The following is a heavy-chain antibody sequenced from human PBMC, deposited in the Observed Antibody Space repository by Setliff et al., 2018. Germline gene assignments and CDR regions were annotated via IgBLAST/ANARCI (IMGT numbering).Heavy chain of an antibody. CDR3: ASCRFQVPYNY. Sequence: SETLSLTCAVSGVSVNSLTWWSWVRQSPGKGLEWIGTIYDSGKTYYNPSLKSRVTISVDTSKNQFSLKLNSVTAADTGVYYCASCRFQVPYNYWGQGTLVTVS. CDR2: IYDSGKT. D-gene: IGHD2-2*02. CDR1: GVSVNSLTW. J-gene: IGHJ4*02. V-gene: IGHV4-4*02.